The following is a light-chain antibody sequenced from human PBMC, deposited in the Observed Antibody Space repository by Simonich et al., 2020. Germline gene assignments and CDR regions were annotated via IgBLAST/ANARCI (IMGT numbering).Light chain of an antibody. V-gene: IGLV2-11*01. Sequence: QSALTQLASVFGAPGQSIPISCTRTSSDVGGYNYVSWYQQLPGKAPKLQFYDVIKRPSGVPDRFSGSKSGNTASLTISGLQAEDEADYYCCSYAGSYTLVFGGGTKLTVL. CDR1: SSDVGGYNY. CDR2: DVI. CDR3: CSYAGSYTLV. J-gene: IGLJ3*02.